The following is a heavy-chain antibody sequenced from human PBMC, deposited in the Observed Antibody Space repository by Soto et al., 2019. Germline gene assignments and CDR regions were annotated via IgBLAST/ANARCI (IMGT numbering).Heavy chain of an antibody. CDR3: ARVERGTGTTVVDAFDI. Sequence: QVQLQQWGAGLLKPSETLSLTCAVYGGFVSSGSYYWSWIRQPPGKGLEWIGEMSHSGGTHFNPSLKSRVTISVETSKNQFSLKMSSVTAADTALYYCARVERGTGTTVVDAFDIWGPGTMVTVSS. J-gene: IGHJ3*02. V-gene: IGHV4-34*01. D-gene: IGHD1-1*01. CDR2: MSHSGGT. CDR1: GGFVSSGSYY.